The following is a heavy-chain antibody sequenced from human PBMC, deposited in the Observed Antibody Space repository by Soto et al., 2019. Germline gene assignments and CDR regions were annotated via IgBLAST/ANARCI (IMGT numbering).Heavy chain of an antibody. J-gene: IGHJ4*02. V-gene: IGHV3-30-3*01. CDR1: GFTFSSYA. Sequence: QVQLVESGGGVVQPGRSLRLSCAASGFTFSSYAMLWVRQAPGKGLEWVAVISYDGSNKYYADSVKSRFTISRDNSKNTLYLQMNSLRAEDTAVYYCARDPDYDFWGHFDYWGQGTLVTVSS. CDR2: ISYDGSNK. D-gene: IGHD3-3*01. CDR3: ARDPDYDFWGHFDY.